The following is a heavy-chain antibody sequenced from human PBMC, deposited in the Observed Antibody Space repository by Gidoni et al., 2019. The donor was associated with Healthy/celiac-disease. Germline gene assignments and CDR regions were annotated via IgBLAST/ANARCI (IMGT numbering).Heavy chain of an antibody. V-gene: IGHV3-43*01. CDR3: AKDAANWGWGWFDP. CDR2: ISWDGGTT. CDR1: GFTCDDFT. J-gene: IGHJ5*02. D-gene: IGHD7-27*01. Sequence: EVQLVESGGVVVQPGGSLRLSCAASGFTCDDFTMHWVRQAPGKGLECVSLISWDGGTTYYADSVKGRFTISRDNSKNSLYLQMNSLRTEDTALYYCAKDAANWGWGWFDPWGQGTLVTVSS.